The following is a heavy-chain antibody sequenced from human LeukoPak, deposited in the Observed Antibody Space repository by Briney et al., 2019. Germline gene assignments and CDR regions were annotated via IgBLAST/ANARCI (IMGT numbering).Heavy chain of an antibody. CDR2: ISYDGSNK. CDR1: GFTFSSYG. Sequence: AGSLRLSCAASGFTFSSYGMHWVRQAPGKGLEWVAVISYDGSNKYYADSVKGRFTISRDNSKNTLYLQMNSLRAEDTAVYYCAKDLYLSSGYYGGTDYWGQGTLVTVSS. CDR3: AKDLYLSSGYYGGTDY. V-gene: IGHV3-30*18. J-gene: IGHJ4*02. D-gene: IGHD3-22*01.